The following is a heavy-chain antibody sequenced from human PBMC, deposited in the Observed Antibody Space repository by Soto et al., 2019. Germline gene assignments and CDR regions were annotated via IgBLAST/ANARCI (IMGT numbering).Heavy chain of an antibody. Sequence: SETLSLTCTVSGGSISSYYWSWIRQPPGKGLEWIGYIYYSGSTNYNPSLKSRVTISVDTSKNQFSLKLSSVTAADTAVYYCGRVRGGSTLPGSGYYYYMDVWGKGTTVTVSS. D-gene: IGHD2-15*01. CDR3: GRVRGGSTLPGSGYYYYMDV. CDR1: GGSISSYY. J-gene: IGHJ6*03. CDR2: IYYSGST. V-gene: IGHV4-59*01.